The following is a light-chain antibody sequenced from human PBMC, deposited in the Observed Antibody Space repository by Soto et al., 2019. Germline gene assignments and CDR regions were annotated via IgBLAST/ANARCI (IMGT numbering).Light chain of an antibody. V-gene: IGKV3-15*01. Sequence: EVVMTQSPATLSVSPGERVTLSCRSSQSVADNLAWFQQKPGQGPRLLIYGASTRATGIPARFSGSGSETDFTLTISSLRSEDSAVYYCQQRSNWLLTFGGGTKVEIK. CDR1: QSVADN. J-gene: IGKJ4*01. CDR3: QQRSNWLLT. CDR2: GAS.